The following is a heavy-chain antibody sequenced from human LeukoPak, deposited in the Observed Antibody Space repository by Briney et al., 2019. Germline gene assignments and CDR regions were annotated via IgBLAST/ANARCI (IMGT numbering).Heavy chain of an antibody. D-gene: IGHD1-1*01. Sequence: GGSLRLSCSASGFRFSAYAMHWVRQAPGKGLEYVSAISPNGDNTYYADSVRGRFSISRDNTKNTLYLQMNSLRPEDTAVYYCAPKGNEGYWGQGTLVTVSS. CDR3: APKGNEGY. V-gene: IGHV3-64D*06. J-gene: IGHJ4*02. CDR1: GFRFSAYA. CDR2: ISPNGDNT.